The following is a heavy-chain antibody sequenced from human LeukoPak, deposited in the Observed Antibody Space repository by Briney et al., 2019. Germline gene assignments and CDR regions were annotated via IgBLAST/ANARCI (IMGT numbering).Heavy chain of an antibody. J-gene: IGHJ4*02. V-gene: IGHV1-69*13. CDR3: ARELLYSSGWYYFDY. CDR2: IIPIFGTA. CDR1: GGTFSSYA. Sequence: ASVKVSCTASGGTFSSYAISWVRQAPGQGHEWMGGIIPIFGTANYAQKFQGRVTITADESTSTAYMELSSLRSEDTAVYYCARELLYSSGWYYFDYWGQGTLVTVSS. D-gene: IGHD6-19*01.